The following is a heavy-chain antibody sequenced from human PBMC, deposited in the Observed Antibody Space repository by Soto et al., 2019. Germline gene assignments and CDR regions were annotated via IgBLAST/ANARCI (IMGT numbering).Heavy chain of an antibody. V-gene: IGHV1-3*01. CDR3: ARGGAPAPQYYYYYYMDV. J-gene: IGHJ6*03. CDR2: INAGNGNT. CDR1: GYTFTSYA. Sequence: QVQLVQSGAEVKKPGASVKVSCKASGYTFTSYAMHWVRQAPGQRLEWMGWINAGNGNTKYSQKFQGRVTITRDTSASEAYMELRCLRSEDTAVYYCARGGAPAPQYYYYYYMDVWGKGTTVTVSS.